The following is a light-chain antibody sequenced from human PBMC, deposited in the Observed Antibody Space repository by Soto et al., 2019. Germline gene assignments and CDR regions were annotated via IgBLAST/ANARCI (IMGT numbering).Light chain of an antibody. CDR2: ASS. V-gene: IGKV1-39*01. CDR1: HSISSY. CDR3: QQSSSNTLT. J-gene: IGKJ5*01. Sequence: DIHMTQSPSSLSASVGDKFTITCRASHSISSYLNWDQQKPVKAPKLLSYASSSLQSGVPSSFSGSGDGTDFTTTISSMKDEDFETYYRQQSSSNTLTFGHGTRLEIK.